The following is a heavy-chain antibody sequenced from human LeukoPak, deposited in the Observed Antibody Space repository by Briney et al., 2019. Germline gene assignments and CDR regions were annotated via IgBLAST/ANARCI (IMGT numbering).Heavy chain of an antibody. V-gene: IGHV3-23*01. J-gene: IGHJ4*02. CDR3: AEGGYGSGSYYKPKSPFDY. CDR2: ISDSGGST. D-gene: IGHD3-10*01. CDR1: GFTFSSYA. Sequence: GGSLRLSCAASGFTFSSYAMSWVRQAPGKGLEWVSAISDSGGSTYYADSVKGRFTISRDNSKNTLYLQMNSLRAEDTAVYYCAEGGYGSGSYYKPKSPFDYWGQGTLVTVSS.